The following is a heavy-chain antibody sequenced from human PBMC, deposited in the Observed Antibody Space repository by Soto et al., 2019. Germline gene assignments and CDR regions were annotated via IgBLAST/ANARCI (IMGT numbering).Heavy chain of an antibody. CDR1: GGSISSYY. V-gene: IGHV4-59*12. CDR3: ARDFWPTPPTFGAPTLAFDY. CDR2: IYYSGST. D-gene: IGHD3-10*01. Sequence: SETLSLTCTVSGGSISSYYWSWIRQPPGKGLEWIGYIYYSGSTNYNPSLKSRVTISVDTSKNQFSLKLSSVTAADTAVYYCARDFWPTPPTFGAPTLAFDYWGQGTLVTVSS. J-gene: IGHJ4*02.